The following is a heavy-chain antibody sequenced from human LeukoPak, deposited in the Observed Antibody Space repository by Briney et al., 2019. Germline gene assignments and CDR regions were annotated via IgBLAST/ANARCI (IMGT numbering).Heavy chain of an antibody. CDR1: GGTIRSFA. Sequence: SVKVSCKASGGTIRSFAIRWVRQAPGQGLEWMGGIIPIFRTANYAQKFQGRVTITADESTSTAYMELSSLRSEDTAVYYCARALGYYSDSSGYVIDYWGQGTLVTVSS. V-gene: IGHV1-69*13. J-gene: IGHJ4*02. D-gene: IGHD3-22*01. CDR2: IIPIFRTA. CDR3: ARALGYYSDSSGYVIDY.